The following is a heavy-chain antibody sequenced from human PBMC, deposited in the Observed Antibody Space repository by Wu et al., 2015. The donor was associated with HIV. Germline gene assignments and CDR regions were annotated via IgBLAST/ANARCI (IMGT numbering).Heavy chain of an antibody. J-gene: IGHJ5*02. CDR1: GGTFDNYA. V-gene: IGHV1-69*05. CDR3: ARGGGSRIDNAFDL. Sequence: VQSGAEVKKPGSSVKVSCKASGGTFDNYAVAWVRQAPGRGLEWMGGISPIFGMANYGQNFKNRVSITTDGSTRTTYMELSSLKSEDTAVYFCARGGGSRIDNAFDLWGQGTSGHRL. D-gene: IGHD3-16*01. CDR2: ISPIFGMA.